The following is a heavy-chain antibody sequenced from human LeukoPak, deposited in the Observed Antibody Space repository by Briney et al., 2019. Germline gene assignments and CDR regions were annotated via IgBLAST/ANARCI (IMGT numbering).Heavy chain of an antibody. CDR2: INSNTGNP. CDR1: GYTFTTYP. D-gene: IGHD3-22*01. J-gene: IGHJ4*02. Sequence: ASVKVSCKASGYTFTTYPMHWVRQAPGQGLEWMGWINSNTGNPTYAQGFTGRFVFSLDTSVSTAYLQISSLKAEDTAVYYCARVAYDSSGYCDYWGQGTPVTVSS. V-gene: IGHV7-4-1*02. CDR3: ARVAYDSSGYCDY.